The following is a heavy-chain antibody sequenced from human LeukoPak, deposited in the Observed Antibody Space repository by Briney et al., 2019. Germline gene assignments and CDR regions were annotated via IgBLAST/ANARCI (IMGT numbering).Heavy chain of an antibody. CDR3: AKAGRVVVPAAIYY. CDR1: GFTFSSYA. D-gene: IGHD2-2*02. J-gene: IGHJ4*02. Sequence: GGSLRLSCAASGFTFSSYAMSWVRQAPGKGLEWVSAINGSGGSTYYADSVKGRFTISRDNSKNTLYLQMNSLRAEDTAVYYCAKAGRVVVPAAIYYWGQGTLVTVSS. CDR2: INGSGGST. V-gene: IGHV3-23*01.